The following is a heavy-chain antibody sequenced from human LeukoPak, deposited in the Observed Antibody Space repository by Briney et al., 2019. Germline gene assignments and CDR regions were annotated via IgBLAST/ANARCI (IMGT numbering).Heavy chain of an antibody. CDR1: GYTFTSYD. V-gene: IGHV1-8*01. Sequence: ASVKVSCKASGYTFTSYDINWVRQATGQGLEWMGWMNPNSGNTGYAQKCQGRVTMTRNTSIRTAYMELSSLRSEDTAVYYCATQYSSGWSTIDYWGQGTLVTVSS. J-gene: IGHJ4*02. CDR3: ATQYSSGWSTIDY. D-gene: IGHD6-19*01. CDR2: MNPNSGNT.